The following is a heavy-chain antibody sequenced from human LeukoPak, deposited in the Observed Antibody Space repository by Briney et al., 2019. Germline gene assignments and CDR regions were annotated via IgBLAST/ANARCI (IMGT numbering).Heavy chain of an antibody. CDR3: ARAGDYGSGSCAFDM. D-gene: IGHD3-10*01. Sequence: GASQRLSCPPSGFTVSSYWLHWVRQAPGNGLLRVSLSRSDGSTTSADSVRGRFPIPSDKANNTQHLQMNRLRAEDTAVYYCARAGDYGSGSCAFDMWGQGTMVTVSS. CDR1: GFTVSSYW. V-gene: IGHV3-74*01. J-gene: IGHJ3*02. CDR2: SRSDGST.